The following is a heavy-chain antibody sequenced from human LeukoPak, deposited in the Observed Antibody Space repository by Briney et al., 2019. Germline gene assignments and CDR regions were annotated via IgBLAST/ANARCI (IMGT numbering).Heavy chain of an antibody. CDR3: ARNRGYSYGRNWGMASLGY. CDR2: INPNSGGT. Sequence: ASVKVSCKASGYTFTGYYMHWVRQAPGQGLEWMGWINPNSGGTNYAQKFQGRVTMTRDTSISTAYMELSRLRSDDTAEYYCARNRGYSYGRNWGMASLGYWGQGTLVTVSS. D-gene: IGHD5-18*01. J-gene: IGHJ4*02. V-gene: IGHV1-2*02. CDR1: GYTFTGYY.